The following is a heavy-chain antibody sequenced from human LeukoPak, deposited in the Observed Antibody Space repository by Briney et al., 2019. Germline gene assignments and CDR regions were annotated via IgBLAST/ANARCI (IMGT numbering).Heavy chain of an antibody. CDR3: ARAADYYGSGSYDY. J-gene: IGHJ4*02. Sequence: ASVKVSCKASGYTFTGYYMHWVRQAPGQGLEWMGRINPNSGGTNYAQKFQGRVTMTRDTSISTAYMELSWLRSDDTAVYYCARAADYYGSGSYDYWGQGTLVTVSS. V-gene: IGHV1-2*06. CDR1: GYTFTGYY. CDR2: INPNSGGT. D-gene: IGHD3-10*01.